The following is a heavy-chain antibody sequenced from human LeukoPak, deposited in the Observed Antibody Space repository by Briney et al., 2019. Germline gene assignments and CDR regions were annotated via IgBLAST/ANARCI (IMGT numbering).Heavy chain of an antibody. CDR2: IFYSGST. CDR1: GGSINNYY. V-gene: IGHV4-59*08. D-gene: IGHD5-24*01. J-gene: IGHJ4*02. CDR3: ARRGDAYHYLFDY. Sequence: SETLSLTCTVSGGSINNYYWSWIRQSPGKGLEWIGHIFYSGSTNYNPSLKSRVTISVDTSKNQFSLKLSSVTAADTAVYYCARRGDAYHYLFDYWGQGTLVTVSS.